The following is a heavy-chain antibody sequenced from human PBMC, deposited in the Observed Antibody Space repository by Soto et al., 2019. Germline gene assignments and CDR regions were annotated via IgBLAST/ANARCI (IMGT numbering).Heavy chain of an antibody. Sequence: QEQLVQSGAEVKKPGASVKVSCKTSGYTFTDYDINWVRQATGHGLEWIGWMNPNSGETGYAHKFQGRVTMTRIPSLNTAYLELSSLRSEDTAVYYCARVAVAARPRWYNWFDPWGQGTLVTVSS. V-gene: IGHV1-8*01. D-gene: IGHD2-15*01. J-gene: IGHJ5*02. CDR2: MNPNSGET. CDR3: ARVAVAARPRWYNWFDP. CDR1: GYTFTDYD.